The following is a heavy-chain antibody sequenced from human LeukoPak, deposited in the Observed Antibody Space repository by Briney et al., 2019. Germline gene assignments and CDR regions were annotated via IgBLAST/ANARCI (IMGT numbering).Heavy chain of an antibody. CDR2: INSDGSST. Sequence: GESLRLSCAASGFTFSTYWMHWVRQAPGKGLVWVSRINSDGSSTSYVDSVKGRFTISRDNAKNTLYLQMNSLRAEDTAVYYCARACSFGSCHAGDYWGQGILVTVSS. V-gene: IGHV3-74*01. CDR1: GFTFSTYW. CDR3: ARACSFGSCHAGDY. D-gene: IGHD2-15*01. J-gene: IGHJ4*02.